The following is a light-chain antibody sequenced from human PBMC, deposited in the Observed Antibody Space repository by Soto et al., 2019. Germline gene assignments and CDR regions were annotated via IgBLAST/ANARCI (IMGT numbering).Light chain of an antibody. CDR1: QSVRGNY. CDR3: QQYGASPWA. Sequence: VLTQSPGTLSLSPGERATLSCRASQSVRGNYLAWYQQRPGQAPRLLIYGASSRATGIPARFSGSGSGTDFTLTISRLESEDFAVYYCQQYGASPWAFGAGTKVEI. J-gene: IGKJ4*01. V-gene: IGKV3-20*01. CDR2: GAS.